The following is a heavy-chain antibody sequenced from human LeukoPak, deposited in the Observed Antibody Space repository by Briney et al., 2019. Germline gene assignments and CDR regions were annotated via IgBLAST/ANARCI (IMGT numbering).Heavy chain of an antibody. J-gene: IGHJ5*02. CDR2: IYYSGST. CDR1: GGSISSGDYY. CDR3: AREGGRITMSNWFDP. V-gene: IGHV4-30-4*01. Sequence: PSETLSLTCTVSGGSISSGDYYWSWIRQPPGKGLEWIGYIYYSGSTYYNPSLKSRVTISVDTSKNQFSLKLSSVTAADTAVYYCAREGGRITMSNWFDPWGQGTLVTVSS. D-gene: IGHD3-10*02.